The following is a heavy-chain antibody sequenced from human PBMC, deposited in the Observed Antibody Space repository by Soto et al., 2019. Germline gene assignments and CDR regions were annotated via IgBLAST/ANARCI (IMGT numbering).Heavy chain of an antibody. D-gene: IGHD6-19*01. CDR3: ARVTGSGWHGQDDRGMDV. V-gene: IGHV3-7*05. J-gene: IGHJ6*02. Sequence: EVHLVESGGGLVQPGGSLRLSCAASGYIFSDFWMAWVRQGRGKGLEWVANIKGDESERYYEDSVRGRFTISRNNAKKPLYLQMNNLGVEHTAVYYGARVTGSGWHGQDDRGMDVSGQGTTVTVSS. CDR1: GYIFSDFW. CDR2: IKGDESER.